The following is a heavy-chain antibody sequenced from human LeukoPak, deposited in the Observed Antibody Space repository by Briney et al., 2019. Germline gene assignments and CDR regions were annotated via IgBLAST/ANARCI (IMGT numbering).Heavy chain of an antibody. J-gene: IGHJ4*02. CDR3: AKDKGIATLDFDYWGFEY. V-gene: IGHV3-33*06. Sequence: GRSLRLSCAASGFTFSSYAMHWVRQAPGKGLEWVAVIWYDGSNKYYADSVKGRFTISRDNSKNTLYLQMNNLGAEDTAVYYCAKDKGIATLDFDYWGFEYWGQGTLVTVSS. CDR2: IWYDGSNK. D-gene: IGHD3/OR15-3a*01. CDR1: GFTFSSYA.